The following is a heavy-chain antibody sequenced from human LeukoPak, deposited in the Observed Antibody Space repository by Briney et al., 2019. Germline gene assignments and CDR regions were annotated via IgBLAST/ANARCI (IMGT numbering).Heavy chain of an antibody. D-gene: IGHD3-22*01. V-gene: IGHV3-30-3*01. CDR2: ISYDGSNK. CDR3: ARDQYYDSSGYSYYFDY. J-gene: IGHJ4*02. Sequence: GRSLRLSCAASGFTFSSYAMHWVRQAPGKGREWVAVISYDGSNKYYADSVKGRFTISRDNSKNTLYLQMNSLRAEDTAVYYCARDQYYDSSGYSYYFDYWGQGTLVTVSS. CDR1: GFTFSSYA.